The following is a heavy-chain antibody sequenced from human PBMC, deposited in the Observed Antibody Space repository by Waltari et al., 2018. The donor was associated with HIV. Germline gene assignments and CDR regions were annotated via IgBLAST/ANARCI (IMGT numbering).Heavy chain of an antibody. CDR3: AKLPGPGTYSNYYYYGMDV. V-gene: IGHV3-30*02. CDR1: GFTFSSYG. J-gene: IGHJ6*02. D-gene: IGHD3-10*01. Sequence: QVQLVESGGGVVQPGGSLRLSCAASGFTFSSYGMHWVRQAPGKGLEWVAFIRYDGSNKYYADSVKGRFTISRDNSKNTLYLQMNSLRAEDTAVYYCAKLPGPGTYSNYYYYGMDVWGQGTTVTVSS. CDR2: IRYDGSNK.